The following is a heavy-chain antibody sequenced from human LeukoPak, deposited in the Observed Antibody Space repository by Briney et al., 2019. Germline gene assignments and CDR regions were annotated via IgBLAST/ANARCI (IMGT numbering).Heavy chain of an antibody. CDR3: ARDYYGSGSYPFDY. Sequence: SETLSLTCTVSGGSIRSYYWSWIRQPAGKGLEWIGRIYPSGSTNYNPSLKSRVTMSVDTSKNQFSLKLSSVTAADTAVYYCARDYYGSGSYPFDYWGQGTLVTVSS. V-gene: IGHV4-4*07. D-gene: IGHD3-10*01. CDR1: GGSIRSYY. J-gene: IGHJ4*02. CDR2: IYPSGST.